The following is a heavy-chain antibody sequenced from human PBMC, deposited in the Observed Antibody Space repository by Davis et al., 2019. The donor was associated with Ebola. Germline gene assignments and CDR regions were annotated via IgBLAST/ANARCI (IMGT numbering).Heavy chain of an antibody. CDR2: IYYSGST. CDR3: ARRGRGSSTNYYNGMDV. D-gene: IGHD2-2*01. CDR1: GGSISSYY. V-gene: IGHV4-59*08. Sequence: SETLSLTCTVSGGSISSYYWSWIRQPPGKGLEWIGYIYYSGSTNYNPSLKSRVTISVDTSKNQFPLKLSSVTAADTAVYYCARRGRGSSTNYYNGMDVWGQGTTVTVSS. J-gene: IGHJ6*02.